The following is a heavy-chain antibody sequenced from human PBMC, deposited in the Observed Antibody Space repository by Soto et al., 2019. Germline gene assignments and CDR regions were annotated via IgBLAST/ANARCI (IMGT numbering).Heavy chain of an antibody. D-gene: IGHD2-2*01. CDR2: FHYSGRT. Sequence: SETLSLTCSVSGGSISSGPYSWGWIRQPPGKGLEWIGTFHYSGRTYYSPSLESRVTTSVDTSKNQFSLKVSSVTAADTAVFYCARLAGYCSGTSCYGYYGMDVWGQGTTVTVSS. CDR3: ARLAGYCSGTSCYGYYGMDV. J-gene: IGHJ6*02. CDR1: GGSISSGPYS. V-gene: IGHV4-39*01.